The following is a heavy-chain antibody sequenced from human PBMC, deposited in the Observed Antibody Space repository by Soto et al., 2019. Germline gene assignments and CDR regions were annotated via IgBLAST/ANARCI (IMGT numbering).Heavy chain of an antibody. V-gene: IGHV4-4*02. J-gene: IGHJ5*02. D-gene: IGHD2-2*01. Sequence: QVQLQESGPVLVKPSGTLSITCAVSGGYIRSGTWWSWVRQPPGRGLEWSGEIYHSGSPNYNPSLKSRVTMSLDKSKNLFSLRLSSVPAADSALYYCARRVPAAPNWFDPLGQGTLVTVSS. CDR1: GGYIRSGTW. CDR2: IYHSGSP. CDR3: ARRVPAAPNWFDP.